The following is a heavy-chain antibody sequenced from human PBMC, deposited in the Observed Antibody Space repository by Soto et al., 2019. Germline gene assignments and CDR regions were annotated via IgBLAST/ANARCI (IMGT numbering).Heavy chain of an antibody. CDR2: LTSQGGIK. J-gene: IGHJ4*02. Sequence: GGALRLSCSGSGFTFSSYAMHWVRQAPGKGLEYVSGLTSQGGIKFYADSVKGRFTTSRDNSNYTLDLQMTSLRPEDTAVYYCVKDLTLPGSRAFDIWGQGTLVTVSS. V-gene: IGHV3-64D*06. CDR1: GFTFSSYA. CDR3: VKDLTLPGSRAFDI. D-gene: IGHD1-26*01.